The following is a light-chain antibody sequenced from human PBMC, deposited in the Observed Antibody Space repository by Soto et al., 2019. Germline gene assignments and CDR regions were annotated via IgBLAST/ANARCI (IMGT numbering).Light chain of an antibody. CDR1: QSVTTR. V-gene: IGKV3-20*01. CDR3: QQYGGSPIT. CDR2: GAS. J-gene: IGKJ5*01. Sequence: IVLTQSPGTLSLSPGERATLSCRASQSVTTRLAWYQHKPGQAPTLLMSGASNRASGVPVRFSGSGSGTDFTLIITRLEPEDFALYYCQQYGGSPITFGLGTRLEIK.